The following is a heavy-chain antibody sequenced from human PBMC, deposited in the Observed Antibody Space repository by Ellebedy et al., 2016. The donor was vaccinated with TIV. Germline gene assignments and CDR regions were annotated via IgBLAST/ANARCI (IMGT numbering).Heavy chain of an antibody. J-gene: IGHJ5*02. V-gene: IGHV4-30-4*01. CDR3: ARDRAVREQSVREVWFDP. Sequence: SETLSLTXTVSGGSISSGDYYWSWIRQPPGKGLEWIGYIYYSGSTYYNPSLKSRVTISVDTSKNQFSLKLSSVTAADTAVYYCARDRAVREQSVREVWFDPWGQGTLVTVSS. D-gene: IGHD6-13*01. CDR2: IYYSGST. CDR1: GGSISSGDYY.